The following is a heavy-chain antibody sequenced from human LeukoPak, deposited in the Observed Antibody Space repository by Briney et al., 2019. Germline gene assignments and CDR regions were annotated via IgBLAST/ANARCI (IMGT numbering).Heavy chain of an antibody. CDR2: IHYSGSA. CDR1: GGSISSGGYY. Sequence: SQTLSLTCTVSGGSISSGGYYWSWIRQHPGKGLEWIGYIHYSGSAYYNPSLKSRVTISVDTSENQFSLKLSSVTAADTAVCYCARVNYGSATKEDYWGQGTLVTVSS. D-gene: IGHD3-10*01. V-gene: IGHV4-31*03. CDR3: ARVNYGSATKEDY. J-gene: IGHJ4*02.